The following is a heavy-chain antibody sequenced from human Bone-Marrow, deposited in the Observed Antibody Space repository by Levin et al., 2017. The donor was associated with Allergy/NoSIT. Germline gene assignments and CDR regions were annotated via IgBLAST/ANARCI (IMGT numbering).Heavy chain of an antibody. CDR3: TTDGSTMVLYYFDY. V-gene: IGHV3-15*01. CDR2: IKSKTDGGTT. D-gene: IGHD5/OR15-5a*01. CDR1: GFTFSNAW. Sequence: PGESLKISCAASGFTFSNAWMSWVRQAPGKGLEWVGRIKSKTDGGTTDYAAPVKGRFTISRDDSKNTLYLQMNSLKIEDTAVYYCTTDGSTMVLYYFDYWGQGTLVTVSS. J-gene: IGHJ4*02.